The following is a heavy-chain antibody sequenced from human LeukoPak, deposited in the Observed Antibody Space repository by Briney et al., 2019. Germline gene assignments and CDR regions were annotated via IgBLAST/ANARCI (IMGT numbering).Heavy chain of an antibody. D-gene: IGHD4-17*01. CDR2: MSGSGGST. CDR1: GFTFSSYA. V-gene: IGHV3-23*01. CDR3: ARVRYGELDV. J-gene: IGHJ6*02. Sequence: PGGSLRLSCAASGFTFSSYAMSWVRQAPGKGLEWVSSMSGSGGSTYYADSVKGRFTISRDDSKNTLYLQMNSLRAEDTAVYYRARVRYGELDVWGQGTTVTVSS.